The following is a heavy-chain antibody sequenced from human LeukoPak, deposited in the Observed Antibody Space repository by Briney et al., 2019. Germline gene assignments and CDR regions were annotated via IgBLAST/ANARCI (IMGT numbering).Heavy chain of an antibody. V-gene: IGHV1-69*01. D-gene: IGHD3-22*01. CDR1: GGTFSSYA. Sequence: ASVKVSCTASGGTFSSYAISWVRQAPGQGLEWMGGIIPIFGTANYAQKFQGRVTITADESTSTAYMELSSLRSEDTAVYYCARTGYYYDSSGLYGMDVWGQGTTVTVSS. CDR3: ARTGYYYDSSGLYGMDV. CDR2: IIPIFGTA. J-gene: IGHJ6*02.